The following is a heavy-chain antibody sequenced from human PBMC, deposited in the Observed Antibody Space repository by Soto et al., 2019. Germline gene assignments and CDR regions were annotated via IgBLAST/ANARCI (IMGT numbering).Heavy chain of an antibody. D-gene: IGHD1-26*01. CDR3: ARGDVGAFDL. V-gene: IGHV3-74*03. Sequence: EVQLVESGGGLVQPGGSLRLSCVASDFTFSYYWMHWVHQVPGKGLVWVSRIHSDGSSTTYADSVNGRFTISRDNAKNTLYLQMASLRVEDTAVYYCARGDVGAFDLWGQGTMVTVSS. CDR1: DFTFSYYW. CDR2: IHSDGSST. J-gene: IGHJ3*01.